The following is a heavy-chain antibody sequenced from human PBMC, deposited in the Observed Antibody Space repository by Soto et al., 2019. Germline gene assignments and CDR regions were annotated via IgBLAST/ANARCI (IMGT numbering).Heavy chain of an antibody. CDR3: ACNWGWGYYYYYYGIDV. Sequence: PSETLSLTCAVSGGSISSGGYSWSWIRQPPGKGLEWIGEINHSGSSNYNPSLKSRVTISVDTSKNQFSLKLSSVTAADKAVYYCACNWGWGYYYYYYGIDVWGQGTTVTVSS. V-gene: IGHV4-30-2*01. CDR1: GGSISSGGYS. D-gene: IGHD7-27*01. J-gene: IGHJ6*02. CDR2: INHSGSS.